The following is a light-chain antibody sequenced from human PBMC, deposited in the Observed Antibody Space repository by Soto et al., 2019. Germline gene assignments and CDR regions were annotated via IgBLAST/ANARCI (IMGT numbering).Light chain of an antibody. J-gene: IGLJ3*02. Sequence: QSALTQPASVSGSPGQSITISCTGTSSDVGGYDYVSWYQLHPGKAPKLMVFEVSNRPSGVSYRFSGSKSGNTASLTISGLQAEDEADYYCSSYAGSWVFGGGTKVTVL. V-gene: IGLV2-14*01. CDR3: SSYAGSWV. CDR2: EVS. CDR1: SSDVGGYDY.